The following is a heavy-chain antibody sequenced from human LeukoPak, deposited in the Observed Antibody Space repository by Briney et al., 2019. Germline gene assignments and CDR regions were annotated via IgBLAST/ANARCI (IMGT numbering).Heavy chain of an antibody. CDR3: ARGVSGSYYDAFDI. Sequence: GASVKVSCKASGYTFTSYGISWVRRAPGQGLEWMGWISAYNGNTNYAQKLQGRVTMTTDTSTSTAYMELRSLRSDDTAVYYCARGVSGSYYDAFDIWGQGTMVTVSS. V-gene: IGHV1-18*01. CDR2: ISAYNGNT. D-gene: IGHD1-26*01. J-gene: IGHJ3*02. CDR1: GYTFTSYG.